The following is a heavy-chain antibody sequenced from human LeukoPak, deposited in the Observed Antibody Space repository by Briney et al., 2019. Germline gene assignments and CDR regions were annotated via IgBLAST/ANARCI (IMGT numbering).Heavy chain of an antibody. CDR3: AKWGDYDILTGYYDPDY. V-gene: IGHV3-33*06. CDR2: IWYDGSNK. CDR1: GFTFSSYG. J-gene: IGHJ4*02. D-gene: IGHD3-9*01. Sequence: GRSLRLSCAASGFTFSSYGMHWVRQAPGKGLEWVAVIWYDGSNKYYADSVKGRFTISRDNSKNTLYLQMNSQRAEDTAVYYCAKWGDYDILTGYYDPDYWGQGTLVTVSS.